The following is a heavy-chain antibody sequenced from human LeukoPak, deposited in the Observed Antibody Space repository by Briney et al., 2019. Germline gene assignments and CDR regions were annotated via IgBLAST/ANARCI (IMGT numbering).Heavy chain of an antibody. CDR1: GFTFSSYW. V-gene: IGHV3-33*08. CDR3: ARSPDYGDWLYYFDY. CDR2: IWYDGSNK. Sequence: PGGSLRLSCAASGFTFSSYWMSWVRQAPGKGLEWVAVIWYDGSNKYYADSVKGRFTISRDNSKNTLYLQMNSLRAEDTAVYYCARSPDYGDWLYYFDYWGQGTLVTVSS. J-gene: IGHJ4*02. D-gene: IGHD4-17*01.